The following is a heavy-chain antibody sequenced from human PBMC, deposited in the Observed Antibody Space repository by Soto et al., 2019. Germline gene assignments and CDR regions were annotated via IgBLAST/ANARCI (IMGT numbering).Heavy chain of an antibody. D-gene: IGHD5-18*01. V-gene: IGHV3-74*03. J-gene: IGHJ4*02. CDR2: ISSDGTTT. Sequence: GGSLRLSCAASGVTVSSNYMHWVRQAPGKGPVWVSRISSDGTTTMYADSVKGRFTISRDNTKNTLYLQMNSLRAEDTAVYYCAALDTAMVKTAGYWGQGTLVTVSS. CDR1: GVTVSSNY. CDR3: AALDTAMVKTAGY.